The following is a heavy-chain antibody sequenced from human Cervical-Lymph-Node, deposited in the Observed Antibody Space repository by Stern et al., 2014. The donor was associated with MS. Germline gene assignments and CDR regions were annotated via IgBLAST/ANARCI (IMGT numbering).Heavy chain of an antibody. V-gene: IGHV3-21*01. J-gene: IGHJ4*02. CDR1: GFTFSSYS. D-gene: IGHD3-10*01. CDR3: ARDPITMVRGVIY. CDR2: ISSSSSYI. Sequence: EVKLVESGGGLVKPGGSLRLSCAASGFTFSSYSMNWVRQAPGKGLEWVSSISSSSSYIYYADSVKGRFTISRDNAKNSLYLQMNSLRAEDTAVYYCARDPITMVRGVIYWGQGTLVTVSS.